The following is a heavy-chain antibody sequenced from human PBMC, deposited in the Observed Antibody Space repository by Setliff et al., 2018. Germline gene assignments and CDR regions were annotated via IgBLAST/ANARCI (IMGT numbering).Heavy chain of an antibody. CDR3: AIVRSPALLAITNNWFDP. D-gene: IGHD3-3*01. CDR1: GGTFSSYA. J-gene: IGHJ5*02. CDR2: INPKNGGA. V-gene: IGHV1-69*10. Sequence: SVKVSCKASGGTFSSYAISWVRQAPGQGLEWMGVINPKNGGATYPQNLQGRVTMTRDTSMRTVYVELSSLRSDDMAVYYCAIVRSPALLAITNNWFDPWGQGTLVTVSS.